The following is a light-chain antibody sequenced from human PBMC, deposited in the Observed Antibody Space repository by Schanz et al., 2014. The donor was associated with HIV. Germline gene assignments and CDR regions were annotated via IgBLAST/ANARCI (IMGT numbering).Light chain of an antibody. CDR1: SSNIGNNV. CDR3: AAWGDSLDGWV. J-gene: IGLJ3*02. CDR2: YDD. V-gene: IGLV1-36*01. Sequence: QSVLTQPPSESEAPRQRVTISCSGSSSNIGNNVVNWYQQLPGKAPKLLIYYDDLLPSGVSDRFSGSKSGTSASLAISGLQSEDEADYYCAAWGDSLDGWVFGGGTKVTVL.